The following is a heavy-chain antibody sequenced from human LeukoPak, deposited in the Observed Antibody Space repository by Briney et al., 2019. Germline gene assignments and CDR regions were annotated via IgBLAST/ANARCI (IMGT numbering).Heavy chain of an antibody. CDR1: GYTFTGYY. D-gene: IGHD2-15*01. J-gene: IGHJ4*02. Sequence: ASVKVSCKASGYTFTGYYMHWVRQAPGQGLEWMGWISAYNGNTNYAQKLQGRVTMTTDTSTSTAYMELRSLRSDDTAVYYCARDLFQYCSGGSCYSSYWGQGTLVTVSS. CDR2: ISAYNGNT. V-gene: IGHV1-18*04. CDR3: ARDLFQYCSGGSCYSSY.